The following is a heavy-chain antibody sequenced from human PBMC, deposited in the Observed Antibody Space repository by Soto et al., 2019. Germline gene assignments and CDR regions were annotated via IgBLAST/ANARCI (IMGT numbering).Heavy chain of an antibody. J-gene: IGHJ3*02. D-gene: IGHD3-3*01. CDR2: IHHGGTN. V-gene: IGHV4-39*01. Sequence: KSSETLSLTCTVSGGSITTHTHYWAWIRQTPGEGLEWLATIHHGGTNYYNPSLESRITISVDTSKNQFALRLTSVTAADTAVYYGARLRFDFWAFDIWGQGTKVTVSS. CDR1: GGSITTHTHY. CDR3: ARLRFDFWAFDI.